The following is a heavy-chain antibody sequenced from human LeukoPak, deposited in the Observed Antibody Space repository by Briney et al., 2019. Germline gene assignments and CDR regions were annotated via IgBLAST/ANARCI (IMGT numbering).Heavy chain of an antibody. CDR1: GFTFSNYA. D-gene: IGHD2-21*02. J-gene: IGHJ4*02. CDR3: ARVRYCGGDCLSFDY. V-gene: IGHV3-74*01. CDR2: INSDGSST. Sequence: PGGSLRLSCAVSGFTFSNYAVAWVRQAPGKGLVWVSRINSDGSSTSYADSVKGRFTISRDNAKNTLYLQMNSLRAEDTAVYYCARVRYCGGDCLSFDYWGQGTLVTVSS.